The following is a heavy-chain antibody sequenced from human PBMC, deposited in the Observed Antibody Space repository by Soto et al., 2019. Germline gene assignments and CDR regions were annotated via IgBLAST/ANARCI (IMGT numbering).Heavy chain of an antibody. J-gene: IGHJ3*02. V-gene: IGHV4-31*03. CDR3: ARGGKLQYCSGGSCHPGAFDI. CDR1: GGSISSGGYY. Sequence: LSLTCTVSGGSISSGGYYWSWIRQHPGKGLEWIGYIYYSGSTYYNPSLKSRVTISVDTSKNQFSLKLSSVTAADTAVYYCARGGKLQYCSGGSCHPGAFDIWGQGTMVTVSS. CDR2: IYYSGST. D-gene: IGHD2-15*01.